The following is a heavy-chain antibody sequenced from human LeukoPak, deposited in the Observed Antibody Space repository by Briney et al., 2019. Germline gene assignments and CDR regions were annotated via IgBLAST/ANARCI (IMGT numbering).Heavy chain of an antibody. CDR1: GFTFSTFA. D-gene: IGHD2-8*02. CDR2: IFPSGGEI. J-gene: IGHJ4*02. V-gene: IGHV3-23*01. Sequence: GGSLRLSCAASGFTFSTFAMIWIRQPPGKGLEWVSSIFPSGGEIHYADSVRGRFTISRDNSKSTLSLQMNSLRAEDTAIYYCATYRQVLLPFESWGQGTLVTVSS. CDR3: ATYRQVLLPFES.